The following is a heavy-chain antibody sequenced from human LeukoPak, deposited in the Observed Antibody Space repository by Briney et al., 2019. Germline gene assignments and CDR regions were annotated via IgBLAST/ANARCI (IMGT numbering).Heavy chain of an antibody. CDR3: PKNLTLAAARLRGY. V-gene: IGHV1-18*04. CDR1: GYTFSNYV. CDR2: ISTYNGNT. Sequence: ASVKVSCKTSGYTFSNYVVSWVRQAPGQGLEWMGWISTYNGNTNYAQNFQGRVTMTADTSTSTAYMELRSLTSDDTAVYYRPKNLTLAAARLRGYWGRGTLVTVSS. D-gene: IGHD6-13*01. J-gene: IGHJ4*02.